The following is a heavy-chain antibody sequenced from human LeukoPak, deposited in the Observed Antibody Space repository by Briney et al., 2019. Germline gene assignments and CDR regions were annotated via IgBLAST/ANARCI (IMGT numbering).Heavy chain of an antibody. D-gene: IGHD6-13*01. CDR1: GFTLTNYA. CDR2: INTNSGNP. J-gene: IGHJ4*02. CDR3: AKDVRRLGIASSGFDY. V-gene: IGHV7-4-1*02. Sequence: ASVKVSCKASGFTLTNYAMNWVRQAPGQGLEWMGWINTNSGNPTYAQGFTGRFVFSVESSVSTTYLQISSLKAEDTAVYYRAKDVRRLGIASSGFDYWGQGSLVTVSS.